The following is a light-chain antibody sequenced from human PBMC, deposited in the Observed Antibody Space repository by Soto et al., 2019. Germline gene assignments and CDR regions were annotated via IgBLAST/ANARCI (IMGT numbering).Light chain of an antibody. CDR2: GAS. J-gene: IGKJ3*01. Sequence: EIVLTQSPGTLSLSPGERAILSCRASQTINNRYLAWYQQMPGRAPRLLIHGASSRAAGIPDRFSGSGSGTDFTLTINRLEPEVFAIYYCHHYDNSPPFPFGPGTTVDI. CDR1: QTINNRY. CDR3: HHYDNSPPFP. V-gene: IGKV3-20*01.